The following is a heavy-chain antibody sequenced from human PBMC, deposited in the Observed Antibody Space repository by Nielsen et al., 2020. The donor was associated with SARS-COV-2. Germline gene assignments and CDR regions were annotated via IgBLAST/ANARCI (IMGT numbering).Heavy chain of an antibody. CDR3: ASNMYYDSSGYAPFDI. D-gene: IGHD3-22*01. CDR1: GGSISSGGYY. Sequence: TLSLTCTVSGGSISSGGYYWSWIRQHPGKGLEWIGYIYYSGSTYYNPSLKSRVTISVDTSKNQFSLKLSSVTAADTAVYYCASNMYYDSSGYAPFDIWGQGTMVTVSS. V-gene: IGHV4-31*03. J-gene: IGHJ3*02. CDR2: IYYSGST.